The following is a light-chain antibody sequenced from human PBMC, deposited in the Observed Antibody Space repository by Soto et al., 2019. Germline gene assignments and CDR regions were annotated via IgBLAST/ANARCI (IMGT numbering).Light chain of an antibody. CDR1: QDINKN. V-gene: IGKV1-33*01. CDR3: QQNFNFPRT. CDR2: DAS. J-gene: IGKJ1*01. Sequence: DIQMTQSPSSLSASVGDRVTITCQASQDINKNLIWYQQKPGKAPKLLIYDASDLETGVPSRFSGSGSGTDFTLTISSLQPEDFATYYCQQNFNFPRTFGQGTKVDI.